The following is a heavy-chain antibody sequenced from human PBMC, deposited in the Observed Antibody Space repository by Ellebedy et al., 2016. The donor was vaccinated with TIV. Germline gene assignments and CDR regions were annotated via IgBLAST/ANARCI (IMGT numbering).Heavy chain of an antibody. Sequence: GGSLRLSCAASGFTFSEYAMSWVRQAPGKGLEWVSAVVGSRSTYYADSVKGRFIVSKDISTNTLYLQMNSLRVEDSAIYYCAKDAIFGDGYWELDYWGQGAQVTVTS. CDR3: AKDAIFGDGYWELDY. D-gene: IGHD5-18*01. V-gene: IGHV3-23*01. CDR1: GFTFSEYA. CDR2: VVGSRST. J-gene: IGHJ4*02.